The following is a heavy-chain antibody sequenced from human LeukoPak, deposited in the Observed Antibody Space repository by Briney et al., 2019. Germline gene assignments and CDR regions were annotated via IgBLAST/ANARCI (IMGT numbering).Heavy chain of an antibody. CDR3: ARGIAYSSSSARGYNYYYYGMDV. J-gene: IGHJ6*02. D-gene: IGHD6-6*01. CDR2: IIPMVGIA. Sequence: SVKVSCKASGGTFSSYAISWVRQAPRQGLEWMGRIIPMVGIANYVQKFQGRLTITADKSTSTAYMELSSLRSEDTAVYYCARGIAYSSSSARGYNYYYYGMDVWGQGTTVTASS. CDR1: GGTFSSYA. V-gene: IGHV1-69*04.